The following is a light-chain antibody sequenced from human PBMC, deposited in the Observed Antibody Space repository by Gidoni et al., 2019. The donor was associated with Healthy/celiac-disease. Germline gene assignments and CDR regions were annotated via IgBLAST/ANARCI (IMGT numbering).Light chain of an antibody. V-gene: IGLV3-25*03. Sequence: SYELTQPPSVSLSPGQTARITCSGDALPKQYAYWYQQKPGQAPVLVIYKDSERPSGIPERFSGSSSGTTGTLTISGGQAEDEADYYCQSADSSGTRWVFGGGTKLTVL. CDR3: QSADSSGTRWV. CDR2: KDS. CDR1: ALPKQY. J-gene: IGLJ3*02.